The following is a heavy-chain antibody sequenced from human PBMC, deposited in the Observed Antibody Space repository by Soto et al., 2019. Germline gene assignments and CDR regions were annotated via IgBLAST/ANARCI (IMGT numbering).Heavy chain of an antibody. D-gene: IGHD6-25*01. CDR1: GFSITSPGMS. CDR3: ARYTRGQRKFKGMDV. Sequence: VSGPTLVNPTETLTLTCTFSGFSITSPGMSVSWIRQPPGRALEWLALIERDDDDKYYSTSLKTRLTISKDTRKNQVVLTMANMDPADTATYYCARYTRGQRKFKGMDVWGQGTTVTVSS. V-gene: IGHV2-70*13. J-gene: IGHJ6*02. CDR2: IERDDDDK.